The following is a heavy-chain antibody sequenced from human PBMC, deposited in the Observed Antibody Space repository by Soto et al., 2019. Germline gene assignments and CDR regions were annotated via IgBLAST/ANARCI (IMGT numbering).Heavy chain of an antibody. Sequence: QVQLQESGPGLVKPSGTLSLTCAVSGGSISSSNWWSWVRQPPGKGLEWIGEIYHSGSTNYNPSLKSRVTISVDKSKNQFSLKLSSVTAADTDVYYCARYPHFGPFRYYYYGMDVWGQGTTVTVSS. D-gene: IGHD3-10*01. CDR2: IYHSGST. J-gene: IGHJ6*02. V-gene: IGHV4-4*02. CDR3: ARYPHFGPFRYYYYGMDV. CDR1: GGSISSSNW.